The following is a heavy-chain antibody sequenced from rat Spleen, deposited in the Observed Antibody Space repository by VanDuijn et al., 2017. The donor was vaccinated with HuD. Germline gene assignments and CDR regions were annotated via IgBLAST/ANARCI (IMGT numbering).Heavy chain of an antibody. Sequence: EVQLVESGGGLVQPGRSLKLSCAASGFTFSDYDMAWVRQTPTKGLGWIASINTGGDKTYYRDSVKGRFTISRDNAKNTLYLQMDSPGSEDTATYYCATGPRILRLDWFAYWGQGTLVTVSS. J-gene: IGHJ3*01. D-gene: IGHD1-6*01. CDR2: INTGGDKT. V-gene: IGHV5S13*01. CDR1: GFTFSDYD. CDR3: ATGPRILRLDWFAY.